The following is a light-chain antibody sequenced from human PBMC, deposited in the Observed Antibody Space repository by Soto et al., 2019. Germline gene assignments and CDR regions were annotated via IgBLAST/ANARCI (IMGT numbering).Light chain of an antibody. Sequence: DIQMTQSPSSLSASVGDRVTITCRASQSISSFLNWYQQKPGKAPKLLIYAASSLQSGVPSRFSGSGSGTDFTLTISSRQPEDIATYHCQQTSSTWTFGQGTKVEIK. V-gene: IGKV1-39*01. CDR3: QQTSSTWT. CDR2: AAS. J-gene: IGKJ1*01. CDR1: QSISSF.